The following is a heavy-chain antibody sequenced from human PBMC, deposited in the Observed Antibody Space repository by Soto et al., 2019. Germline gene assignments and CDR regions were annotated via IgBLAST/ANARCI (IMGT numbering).Heavy chain of an antibody. Sequence: PGGSLRLSCAASGFRFDDYNMHWVRQAPGKGLEWVSLITWNGGNTYYADSVKGRFTISRDGTTKSLSLQMTSLKREDTGLYYCARETLSYGHALDVWGQGTTVTVSS. CDR2: ITWNGGNT. D-gene: IGHD3-16*01. CDR1: GFRFDDYN. J-gene: IGHJ6*02. CDR3: ARETLSYGHALDV. V-gene: IGHV3-43*01.